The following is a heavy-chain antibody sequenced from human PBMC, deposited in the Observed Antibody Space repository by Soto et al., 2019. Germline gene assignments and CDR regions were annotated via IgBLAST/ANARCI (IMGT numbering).Heavy chain of an antibody. V-gene: IGHV3-23*01. Sequence: GGSLRLSCAASGFTFSSYGMSWVRQAPGKGLEWVSGISGGGGTTYYADSVKGRFTISRDNSKRTLYLQMNSLRAEDTAVYYCAKDGSTTVVTSSFYWGQGTLVTVSS. CDR3: AKDGSTTVVTSSFY. D-gene: IGHD4-17*01. J-gene: IGHJ4*02. CDR1: GFTFSSYG. CDR2: ISGGGGTT.